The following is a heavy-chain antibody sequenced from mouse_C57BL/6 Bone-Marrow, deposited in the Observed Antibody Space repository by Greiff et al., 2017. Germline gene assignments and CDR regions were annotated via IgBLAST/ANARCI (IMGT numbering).Heavy chain of an antibody. V-gene: IGHV1-81*01. Sequence: VMLVESGAELVRPGASVKLSCKASGYTFTSYGISWVKQRTGQGLEWIGEIYPRSGNTYYNEKFKGKATLTADKSSSTAYMELRSLTSEDSAVYFCARHSGFAYWGQGTLVTVSA. J-gene: IGHJ3*01. CDR1: GYTFTSYG. CDR3: ARHSGFAY. CDR2: IYPRSGNT.